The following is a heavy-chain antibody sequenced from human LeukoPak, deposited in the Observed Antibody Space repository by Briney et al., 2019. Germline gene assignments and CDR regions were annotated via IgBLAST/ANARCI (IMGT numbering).Heavy chain of an antibody. J-gene: IGHJ6*03. Sequence: ASVKVSCKASGYTFTGYYMHWVRQAPGQGLEWMGWINPNSGGTNYAQKFQGRVTMTRDASISTAYLQWSSLKASDTAMYYCARHGYNWNYGYYYYMDVWGKGTTVTVSS. V-gene: IGHV1-2*02. CDR2: INPNSGGT. CDR1: GYTFTGYY. CDR3: ARHGYNWNYGYYYYMDV. D-gene: IGHD1-7*01.